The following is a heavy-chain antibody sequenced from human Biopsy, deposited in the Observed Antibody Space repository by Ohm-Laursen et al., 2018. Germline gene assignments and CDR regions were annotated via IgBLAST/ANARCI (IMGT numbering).Heavy chain of an antibody. D-gene: IGHD4-23*01. CDR1: GGSFTGHY. CDR2: ISYTGYT. J-gene: IGHJ4*02. Sequence: GTLSLTCTVSGGSFTGHYWSWIRQPPGKGLEWIGHISYTGYTSYNASLKSRVTISVDTSRNHFSLRLSSSTAADTAVYYCARGSNDFGGLYFPRWGQGTLLTVSS. V-gene: IGHV4-59*11. CDR3: ARGSNDFGGLYFPR.